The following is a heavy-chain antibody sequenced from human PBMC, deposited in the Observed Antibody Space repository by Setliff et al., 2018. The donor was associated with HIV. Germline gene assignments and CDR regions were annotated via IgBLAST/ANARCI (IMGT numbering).Heavy chain of an antibody. J-gene: IGHJ4*02. CDR3: AGAGPLDNYDWYHFAF. V-gene: IGHV3-48*01. CDR1: GFTFSSYS. CDR2: ISSSSSII. Sequence: GGSLRLSCAASGFTFSSYSMNWVRQAPGKGLEWVSYISSSSSIIYYADSVKGRFTISRDNARNSLYLQMNSLRAEDTAVYYCAGAGPLDNYDWYHFAFGGQGTPVTVSS. D-gene: IGHD5-12*01.